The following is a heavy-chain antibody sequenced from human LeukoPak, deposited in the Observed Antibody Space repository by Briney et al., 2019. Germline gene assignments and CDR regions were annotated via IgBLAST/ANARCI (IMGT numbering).Heavy chain of an antibody. CDR3: ARNGMRVTQRGYDY. V-gene: IGHV1-18*01. Sequence: ASVKVSCKASGFTFTSYGFTWVRQAPGQGLQWMGWISAYNGKTNYGRKFQGRVTMTTDTSTSTVYMELRSLKSDDTAVYYCARNGMRVTQRGYDYWGQGTLVTVSS. D-gene: IGHD1-26*01. CDR1: GFTFTSYG. J-gene: IGHJ4*02. CDR2: ISAYNGKT.